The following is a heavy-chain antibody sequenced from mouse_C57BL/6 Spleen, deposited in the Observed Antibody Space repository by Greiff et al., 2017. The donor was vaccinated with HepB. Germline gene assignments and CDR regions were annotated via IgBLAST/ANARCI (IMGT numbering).Heavy chain of an antibody. V-gene: IGHV5-16*01. J-gene: IGHJ4*01. CDR2: INYDGSST. CDR1: GFTFSDYY. CDR3: ARGWLDYAMDY. Sequence: EVMLVESEGGLVQPGSSMKLSCTASGFTFSDYYMAWVRQVPEKGLEWVANINYDGSSTYYLDSLKSRFIISRDNAKNILYLQMSRLKSEDTATYYCARGWLDYAMDYWGQGTSVTVSS. D-gene: IGHD2-3*01.